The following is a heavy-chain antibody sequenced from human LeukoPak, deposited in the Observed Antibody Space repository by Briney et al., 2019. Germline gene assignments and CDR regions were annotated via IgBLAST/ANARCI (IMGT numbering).Heavy chain of an antibody. CDR2: IYDSGCT. J-gene: IGHJ4*02. Sequence: SETLSLTCAVWGGSFSGYYWIWIRQPPGKGLEWIGNIYDSGCTNYNPSIKSRVTISVDSSKNQCSLKLSSVTAADTAVYYCARQSISGSSLSYLDYWGQGTLVNVSS. V-gene: IGHV4-59*01. D-gene: IGHD3-22*01. CDR3: ARQSISGSSLSYLDY. CDR1: GGSFSGYY.